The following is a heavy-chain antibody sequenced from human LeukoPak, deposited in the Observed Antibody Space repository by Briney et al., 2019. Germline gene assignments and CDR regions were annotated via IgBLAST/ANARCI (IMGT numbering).Heavy chain of an antibody. CDR1: GFTFSSYW. CDR3: ARASDSGDYFSGMNV. CDR2: ISSGTTYI. D-gene: IGHD4-17*01. J-gene: IGHJ6*02. V-gene: IGHV3-21*01. Sequence: GGSLRLSCAASGFTFSSYWMSWVRQAPGKGLEWVSSISSGTTYIYYADSVKGRFTISRDSAKNSLYLQMNSLRAEDTAVYYCARASDSGDYFSGMNVWGQGTTVTVSS.